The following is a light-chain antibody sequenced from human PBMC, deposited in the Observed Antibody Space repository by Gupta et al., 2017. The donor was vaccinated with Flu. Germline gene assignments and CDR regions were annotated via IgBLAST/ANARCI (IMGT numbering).Light chain of an antibody. CDR1: ESVNRNH. CDR3: HHYGTSPYT. V-gene: IGKV3-20*01. CDR2: GTS. J-gene: IGKJ2*01. Sequence: ESVTLSCRAGESVNRNHLAWYQQKPGQAPRLLMYGTSNRAPGIPDRFSGGGSGTDFTLTINRVEPEDSAVFYCHHYGTSPYTFGQGTNLEIK.